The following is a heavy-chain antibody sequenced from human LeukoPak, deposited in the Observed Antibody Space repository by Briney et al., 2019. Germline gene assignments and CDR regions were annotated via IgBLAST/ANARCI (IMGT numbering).Heavy chain of an antibody. CDR1: GYTFTGYY. CDR2: INPSGGST. J-gene: IGHJ4*02. Sequence: ASVKVSCKASGYTFTGYYMRWVRQAPGQGLEWMGIINPSGGSTSYAQKFQGRVTMTRDTSTSTVYMELSSLRSEDTAVYYCAREDDGYNYSYWGQGTLVTVSS. D-gene: IGHD5-24*01. CDR3: AREDDGYNYSY. V-gene: IGHV1-46*01.